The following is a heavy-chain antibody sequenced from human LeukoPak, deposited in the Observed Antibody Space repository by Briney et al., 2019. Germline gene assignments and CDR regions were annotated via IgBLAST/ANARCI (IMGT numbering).Heavy chain of an antibody. J-gene: IGHJ4*02. Sequence: SETLSLICTVSGRPISSGSYYWSWIPQPAGKGLEWIGRIYTSGSTNYNPSLKSRVTITVDTSKNQFSLKLSSVTAADTAVYYCAIASRDGYTNWGQGTLVTVTS. CDR1: GRPISSGSYY. V-gene: IGHV4-61*02. D-gene: IGHD5-24*01. CDR2: IYTSGST. CDR3: AIASRDGYTN.